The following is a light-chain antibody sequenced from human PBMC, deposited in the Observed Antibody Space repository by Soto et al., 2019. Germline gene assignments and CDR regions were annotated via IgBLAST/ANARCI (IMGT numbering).Light chain of an antibody. CDR3: QQRSNWPRT. Sequence: EVVLTQSPATLSLSPGERATLSCRASQSVSSDLAWYHQKPGQTPRLLIYDASNRATGIPARFSGSGSGTDFTLTISSLEPEDFAVYYCQQRSNWPRTFGQGTKVDIK. CDR2: DAS. J-gene: IGKJ1*01. CDR1: QSVSSD. V-gene: IGKV3-11*01.